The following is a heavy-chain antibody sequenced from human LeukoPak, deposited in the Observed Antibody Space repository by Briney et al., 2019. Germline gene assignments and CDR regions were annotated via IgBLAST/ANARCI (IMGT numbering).Heavy chain of an antibody. CDR2: IHYTGNT. V-gene: IGHV4-59*01. Sequence: SETLSLTCTVSGGSISSYYWSVIRQSPEKGLEWIGYIHYTGNTNYNPSLKSRVTILLDASKNQFSLNLYSVTAADTAVYYCAGSPKPYYFDFWGQGSLVTVSS. J-gene: IGHJ4*02. D-gene: IGHD1-14*01. CDR3: AGSPKPYYFDF. CDR1: GGSISSYY.